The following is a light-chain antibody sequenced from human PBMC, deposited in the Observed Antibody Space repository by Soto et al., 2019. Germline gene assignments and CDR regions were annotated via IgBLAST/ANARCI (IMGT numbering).Light chain of an antibody. J-gene: IGKJ2*01. Sequence: DIQMTQSPSSLSASVGDRVTITCRASQSITTFLNWYQQKQGNAPQILIHAASTLESGVPSRFSGSGSGTDFTLTISSLQHEDFATYYCQQSYSTLMYTFGQGTKLEIK. CDR1: QSITTF. CDR3: QQSYSTLMYT. V-gene: IGKV1-39*01. CDR2: AAS.